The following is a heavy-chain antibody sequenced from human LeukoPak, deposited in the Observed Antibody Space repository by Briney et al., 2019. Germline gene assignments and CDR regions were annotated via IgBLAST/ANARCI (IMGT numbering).Heavy chain of an antibody. CDR3: AREAGL. Sequence: SETLSLTCAIYGGSFSGYYWSWIRQPPGKGLEWIGEINHSGSTNYNPSLKSRVTISVDTSENQFSLKLSSATAADTAVYYCAREAGLWGRGTLVTVSS. V-gene: IGHV4-34*01. J-gene: IGHJ2*01. CDR1: GGSFSGYY. CDR2: INHSGST.